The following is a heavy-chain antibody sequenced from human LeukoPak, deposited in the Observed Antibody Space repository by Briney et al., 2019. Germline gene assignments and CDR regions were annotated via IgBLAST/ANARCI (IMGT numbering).Heavy chain of an antibody. CDR2: ISYDGSNK. CDR1: GFTFSSYA. V-gene: IGHV3-30*04. CDR3: AREHFWNYGGVTDY. J-gene: IGHJ4*02. Sequence: GGSLRLSCAASGFTFSSYAMHWVRQAPGKGLEWVAVISYDGSNKYYADSVKGRFTISRDNSKNTLYLQMNSLRAEDTAVYYCAREHFWNYGGVTDYWGQGTLVTVSS. D-gene: IGHD1-7*01.